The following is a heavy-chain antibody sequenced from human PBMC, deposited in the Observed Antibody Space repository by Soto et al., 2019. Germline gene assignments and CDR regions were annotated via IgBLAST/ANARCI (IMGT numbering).Heavy chain of an antibody. Sequence: SETLSLTCRVSGGSMSGYYWSWVRLAPGKGLEWIGYVYYTGSTNYNPSLQSRVSISVDTSNKHFSLSLSLVTAADTAVYFCARSIAVPSGHIDHWGQGIRVTVSS. CDR1: GGSMSGYY. V-gene: IGHV4-59*01. CDR3: ARSIAVPSGHIDH. CDR2: VYYTGST. D-gene: IGHD6-6*01. J-gene: IGHJ4*02.